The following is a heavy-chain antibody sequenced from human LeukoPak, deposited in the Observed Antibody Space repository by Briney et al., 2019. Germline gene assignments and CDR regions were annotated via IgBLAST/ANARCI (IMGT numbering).Heavy chain of an antibody. D-gene: IGHD7-27*01. J-gene: IGHJ4*02. CDR2: INSGGSGT. Sequence: PGGSLRLSCTASGFTFANAWMNWVRQTPGKGLVWVSRINSGGSGTSYAASVEGRFTISRDNAKNTLYLQMNSLRVEDTAVYYCATSLGPLTEYWGQGTLVTVSS. CDR1: GFTFANAW. V-gene: IGHV3-74*01. CDR3: ATSLGPLTEY.